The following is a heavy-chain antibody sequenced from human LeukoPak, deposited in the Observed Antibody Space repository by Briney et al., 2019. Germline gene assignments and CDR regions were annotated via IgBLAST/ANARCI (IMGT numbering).Heavy chain of an antibody. J-gene: IGHJ6*03. CDR1: GFTFNTYA. CDR3: ARGFSALHVSGPAANFYMDV. V-gene: IGHV3-21*01. Sequence: GGSLRLSCAASGFTFNTYAMNWVRQAPGKGLEWVSSISSRSDYIFYADSMKGRFTISRGNAKNSLYLQMNSLRAEDTAVYYCARGFSALHVSGPAANFYMDVWGRGTTVTISS. CDR2: ISSRSDYI. D-gene: IGHD2-15*01.